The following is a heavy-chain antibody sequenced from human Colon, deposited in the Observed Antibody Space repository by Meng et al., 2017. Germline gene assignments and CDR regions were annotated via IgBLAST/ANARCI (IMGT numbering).Heavy chain of an antibody. D-gene: IGHD2-8*02. Sequence: QWRLQDSGPGLVKPSQTLSLTCNVSGLSIGTTGDYWTWIRQRPGKGLEWIGKIFYTGTAHYNPSLKTRAAMSVDRSKNQFSLKLSSVTAADTAVYYCARADCTAGICYQFDNWGQGTLVTVSS. J-gene: IGHJ4*02. V-gene: IGHV4-31*03. CDR3: ARADCTAGICYQFDN. CDR2: IFYTGTA. CDR1: GLSIGTTGDY.